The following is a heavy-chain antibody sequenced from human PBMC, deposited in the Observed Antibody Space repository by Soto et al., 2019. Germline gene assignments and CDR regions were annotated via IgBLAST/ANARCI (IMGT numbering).Heavy chain of an antibody. CDR3: AIVPSRTSHYFDY. J-gene: IGHJ4*02. CDR1: GFIVSSNY. D-gene: IGHD3-3*01. CDR2: IYSGGST. Sequence: PGGSLRLSCAASGFIVSSNYMSWVRQAPGKGLEWVSVIYSGGSTYYADSVKGRFTISRDNSKNTLYLQMNSLRAEDTAVYYCAIVPSRTSHYFDYWGQGTLVTVSS. V-gene: IGHV3-53*01.